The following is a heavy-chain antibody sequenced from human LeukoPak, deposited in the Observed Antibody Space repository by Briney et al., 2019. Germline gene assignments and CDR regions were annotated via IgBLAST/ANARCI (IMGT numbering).Heavy chain of an antibody. CDR2: ISWDGGST. V-gene: IGHV3-43D*03. CDR3: AKDQEQQFQHGMDV. Sequence: PGGSLRLSCAASGFTFDDYAMHWVRQAPGKGLEWVSLISWDGGSTYYADSVKGRFTISRDNSKNSLYLQMNSLRAEDTALYYCAKDQEQQFQHGMDVWGQGTTVTVSS. CDR1: GFTFDDYA. D-gene: IGHD6-13*01. J-gene: IGHJ6*02.